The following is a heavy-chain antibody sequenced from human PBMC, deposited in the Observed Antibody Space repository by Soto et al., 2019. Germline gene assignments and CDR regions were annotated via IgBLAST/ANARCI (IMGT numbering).Heavy chain of an antibody. Sequence: VQLVESGGGVVQPGRSLRLSCAASGFTFSDYAMHWVRQAPGKGLEWVAVVSHDGRNTHYADSVKVRFTISRDSSKNTVPLEMTSLRAEDTAVYYCAKGGRQWLVTSDFNYWGQGALVTVSS. J-gene: IGHJ4*02. CDR1: GFTFSDYA. CDR2: VSHDGRNT. V-gene: IGHV3-30*18. D-gene: IGHD6-19*01. CDR3: AKGGRQWLVTSDFNY.